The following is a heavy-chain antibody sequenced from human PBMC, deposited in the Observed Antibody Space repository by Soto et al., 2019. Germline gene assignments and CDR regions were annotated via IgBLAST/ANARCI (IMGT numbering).Heavy chain of an antibody. Sequence: QLLESCRGLVKSSDTLSLTCTVSGRSISSSSYYWGWIRQPPGKGLEWIGSIYYSGSTYYNPSLKSRVTTSVDTSKNQFSLKLRYVTAADTAVYYCASLPDSRPHAFDFWGQGTMVTVSS. CDR2: IYYSGST. CDR3: ASLPDSRPHAFDF. V-gene: IGHV4-39*01. J-gene: IGHJ3*01. D-gene: IGHD6-13*01. CDR1: GRSISSSSYY.